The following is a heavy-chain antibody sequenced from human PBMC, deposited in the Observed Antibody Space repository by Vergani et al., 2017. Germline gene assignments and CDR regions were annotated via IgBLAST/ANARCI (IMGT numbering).Heavy chain of an antibody. CDR1: GGSISSGDYY. J-gene: IGHJ5*01. D-gene: IGHD5-18*01. CDR2: IYYSGGT. Sequence: QVQLQESGPGLVKPSQTLSLTCTVSGGSISSGDYYWSRLRQPPGKGLEWIGYIYYSGGTYHNPSLKSRVTLSEDTSKNQFSLKVSSVTAADAAVYYCASDSGYGYGWFDSWGQGTLVTVSS. V-gene: IGHV4-30-4*08. CDR3: ASDSGYGYGWFDS.